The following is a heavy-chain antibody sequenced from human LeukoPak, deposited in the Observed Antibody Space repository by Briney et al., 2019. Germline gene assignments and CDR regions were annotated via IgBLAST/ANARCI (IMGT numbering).Heavy chain of an antibody. V-gene: IGHV1-18*01. CDR1: GYTFTSYG. D-gene: IGHD5-12*01. Sequence: ASVKVSCKASGYTFTSYGISWVRQAPGQGLEWMGWISAYNGNTNYAQKLQGRVTMTTDTSTSTAYMELRSLRSDDTAVYYCARGTAVSMVATIVYYYYYYMDVWGKGTTVTVSS. J-gene: IGHJ6*03. CDR3: ARGTAVSMVATIVYYYYYYMDV. CDR2: ISAYNGNT.